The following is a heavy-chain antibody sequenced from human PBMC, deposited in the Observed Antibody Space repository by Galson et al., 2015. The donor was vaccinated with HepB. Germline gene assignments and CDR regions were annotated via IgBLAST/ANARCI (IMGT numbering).Heavy chain of an antibody. D-gene: IGHD2-2*01. Sequence: SVKVSCKASGYNFTNYYMHWVRQAPGQGLEWMGIINPNSGSTSYAQKFQGRVTMTRDTSTSTLYMELSSLRSEDTAVYYCAREVVPAAYYGMDVWGQGTTVTVAS. CDR1: GYNFTNYY. CDR3: AREVVPAAYYGMDV. CDR2: INPNSGST. V-gene: IGHV1-46*01. J-gene: IGHJ6*02.